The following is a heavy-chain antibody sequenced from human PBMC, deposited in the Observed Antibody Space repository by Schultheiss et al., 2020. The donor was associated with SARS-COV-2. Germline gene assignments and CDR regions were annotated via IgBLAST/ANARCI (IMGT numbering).Heavy chain of an antibody. CDR2: IYYSGST. CDR1: GGSISSYY. CDR3: ARHAPRGYSNKERSAFDI. V-gene: IGHV4-59*01. J-gene: IGHJ3*02. Sequence: SETLSLTCTVSGGSISSYYWSWIRQPPGKGLEWIGYIYYSGSTNYNPSLKSRVTMSVDTSKNQFSLKLSSVTAADTAVYYCARHAPRGYSNKERSAFDIWGQGTMVTVS. D-gene: IGHD4-11*01.